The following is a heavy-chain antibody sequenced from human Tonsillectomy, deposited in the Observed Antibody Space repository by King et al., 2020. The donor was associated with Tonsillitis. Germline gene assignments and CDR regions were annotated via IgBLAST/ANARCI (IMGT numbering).Heavy chain of an antibody. CDR2: INPNSGGT. J-gene: IGHJ5*02. CDR3: ATNYDSVPRFDP. CDR1: GYTFTGYY. Sequence: MQLVQSGAEVKKPGASVKVSCKASGYTFTGYYMHWVRQAPVQGLEWMGWINPNSGGTNYAQKFQGRVTMTRDTSISTAYMELSRLRSDDTAVYYLATNYDSVPRFDPWGQGTLVTVSS. V-gene: IGHV1-2*02. D-gene: IGHD3-3*01.